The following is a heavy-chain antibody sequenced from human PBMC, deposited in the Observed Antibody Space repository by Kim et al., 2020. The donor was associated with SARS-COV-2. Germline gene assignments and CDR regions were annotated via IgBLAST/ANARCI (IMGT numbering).Heavy chain of an antibody. Sequence: GGSLRLSCAASGFTFSSYAMSWVRQAPGKGLEWVSAIMSSGGSTYYADSVKGRFTISRDNSRNTLYMQMNSLRAEDTAGYFCAKGGRYCSGSSCYGYF. J-gene: IGHJ4*01. CDR3: AKGGRYCSGSSCYGYF. CDR2: IMSSGGST. V-gene: IGHV3-23*01. CDR1: GFTFSSYA. D-gene: IGHD2-15*01.